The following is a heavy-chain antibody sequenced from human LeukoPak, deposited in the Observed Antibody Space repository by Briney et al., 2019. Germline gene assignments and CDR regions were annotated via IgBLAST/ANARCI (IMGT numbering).Heavy chain of an antibody. J-gene: IGHJ5*02. D-gene: IGHD1-26*01. Sequence: GGSLRLSCAASGFIFSNAWMNWVRQAPGKGLEWVGRIKSKTDDGTTDYAAPVKGRFTISRDDSKNMLYLQMNSLKTEDTAVYYCTTWEFDPWGQGTLDTVSS. CDR3: TTWEFDP. CDR1: GFIFSNAW. CDR2: IKSKTDDGTT. V-gene: IGHV3-15*07.